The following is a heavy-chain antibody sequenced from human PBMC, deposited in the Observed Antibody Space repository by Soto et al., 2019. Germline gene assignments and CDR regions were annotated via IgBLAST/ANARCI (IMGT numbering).Heavy chain of an antibody. CDR2: ISYDGSNK. Sequence: QVQLVESGGGVVQPGRSLRLSCAASGFTFSSYAMHWVRQAPGKGLEWVAVISYDGSNKYYADSVKGRFTISRDNSKNTLYLQMNSLRAEDTAVYYCARNYYGSGSLDYWGQGTLVTVSS. CDR3: ARNYYGSGSLDY. V-gene: IGHV3-30-3*01. CDR1: GFTFSSYA. D-gene: IGHD3-10*01. J-gene: IGHJ4*02.